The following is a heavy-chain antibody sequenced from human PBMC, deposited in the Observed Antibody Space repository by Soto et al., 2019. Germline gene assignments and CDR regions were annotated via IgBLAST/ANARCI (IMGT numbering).Heavy chain of an antibody. D-gene: IGHD5-12*01. CDR2: ISSNGGST. J-gene: IGHJ3*02. CDR3: ARGWLDAFDI. CDR1: EFTFSSYA. Sequence: EVQLVESGGGLVQPGGSLRLCCAASEFTFSSYAMHWVRQAPGKGLEYVSAISSNGGSTYYANSVKGRFTISRDNSKNTLYLQMGSLRAEDMAVYYCARGWLDAFDIWGQGTMVTVSS. V-gene: IGHV3-64*01.